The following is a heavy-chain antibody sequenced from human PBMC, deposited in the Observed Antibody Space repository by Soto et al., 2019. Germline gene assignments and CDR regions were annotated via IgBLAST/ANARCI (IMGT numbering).Heavy chain of an antibody. D-gene: IGHD1-26*01. CDR1: GGSISSGGYY. J-gene: IGHJ5*02. Sequence: QVRLQESGPGLVKPSQTLSLTCTVSGGSISSGGYYWSWIRQHAVKGLEWIGYIYYSGSTYYNPSLKSRVTISVDTSKNQFSLKLSSVTAADTAVYYCAAVGGGRWFDPWGQGTPVTVSS. CDR3: AAVGGGRWFDP. V-gene: IGHV4-31*04. CDR2: IYYSGST.